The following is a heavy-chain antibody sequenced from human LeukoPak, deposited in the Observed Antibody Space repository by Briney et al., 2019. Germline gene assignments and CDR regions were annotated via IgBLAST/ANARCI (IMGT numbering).Heavy chain of an antibody. J-gene: IGHJ5*02. CDR1: GGSISSGSYY. CDR3: ARGVEIVLHPGWFDP. D-gene: IGHD2/OR15-2a*01. Sequence: SQTLSLTCTVSGGSISSGSYYWSWIRQPPGKGLEWIGYIYYSGSTNYNPSLKSRVTISVDTSKNQFSLKLSSVTAADTAVYYCARGVEIVLHPGWFDPWGQGTLVTVSS. V-gene: IGHV4-61*01. CDR2: IYYSGST.